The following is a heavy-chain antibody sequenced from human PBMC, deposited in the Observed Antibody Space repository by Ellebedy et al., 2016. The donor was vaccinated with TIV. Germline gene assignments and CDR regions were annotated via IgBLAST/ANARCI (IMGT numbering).Heavy chain of an antibody. V-gene: IGHV3-23*01. D-gene: IGHD4-17*01. CDR1: GLIFSTYW. CDR3: AKDLYGDYVVDY. Sequence: PGESLKISCAASGLIFSTYWMAWVRQAPGKGLEWVSTITGGGDNTYYADSVKGRFTISRDNSKNTLYLQMNSLRAADTAVYYCAKDLYGDYVVDYWGQGTLVTVSS. CDR2: ITGGGDNT. J-gene: IGHJ4*02.